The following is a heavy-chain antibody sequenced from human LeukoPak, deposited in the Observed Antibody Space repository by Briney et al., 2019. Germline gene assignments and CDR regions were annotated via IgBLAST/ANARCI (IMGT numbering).Heavy chain of an antibody. CDR3: TIRPGSYDN. J-gene: IGHJ4*02. D-gene: IGHD3-10*01. Sequence: PGGSLRLSCTVSGFTVSSNSMSWVRQAPGKGLEWVGRIKSKTDGGTTDYAAPVKGRFTISRDDSKNTLYLQMNSLKTEDTAVYYCTIRPGSYDNWGQGTLVTVSS. CDR1: GFTVSSNS. CDR2: IKSKTDGGTT. V-gene: IGHV3-15*01.